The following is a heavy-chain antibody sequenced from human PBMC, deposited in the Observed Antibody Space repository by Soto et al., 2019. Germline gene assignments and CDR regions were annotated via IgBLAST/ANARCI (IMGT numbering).Heavy chain of an antibody. V-gene: IGHV3-33*01. D-gene: IGHD6-13*01. Sequence: GGSLRLSCAASGFTFSSYGMHWVRQAPGKGLEWVAVIWYDGSNKYYADTVKGRFTISRDNSKNTLYLQMNSLRAEDTAVYYCATIISSWYPAFSSRSEFMNGAFDIWGQGTMVTVSS. CDR3: ATIISSWYPAFSSRSEFMNGAFDI. CDR2: IWYDGSNK. J-gene: IGHJ3*02. CDR1: GFTFSSYG.